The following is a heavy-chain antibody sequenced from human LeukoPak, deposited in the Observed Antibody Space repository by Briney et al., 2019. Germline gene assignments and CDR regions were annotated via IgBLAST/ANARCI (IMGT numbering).Heavy chain of an antibody. CDR2: IYYSGST. V-gene: IGHV4-39*01. CDR3: ARHSGSYLPDY. CDR1: GGSISSSSYY. D-gene: IGHD1-26*01. J-gene: IGHJ4*02. Sequence: SETLSLTCTVSGGSISSSSYYWGWIRQPPGKGLEWIGSIYYSGSTYYNPSLKSRVTISVDTSKNQFSLKLSSVTAADTAVYYCARHSGSYLPDYWGQGTLVTVSS.